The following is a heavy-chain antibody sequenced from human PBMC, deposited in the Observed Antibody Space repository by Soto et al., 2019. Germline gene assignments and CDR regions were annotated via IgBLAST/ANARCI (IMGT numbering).Heavy chain of an antibody. CDR3: ARHGSY. CDR2: VYYSGKT. V-gene: IGHV4-39*01. J-gene: IGHJ4*02. Sequence: QLQLQESGPGLLKPSETLSLTCTVSGVSLRNSSYYWGWIRQPPGKGLEWIGTVYYSGKTYYHPSLKSRVTISIDTSKNQFSLKLSSVTAADMAVYYCARHGSYWGQGTLVTVSS. CDR1: GVSLRNSSYY.